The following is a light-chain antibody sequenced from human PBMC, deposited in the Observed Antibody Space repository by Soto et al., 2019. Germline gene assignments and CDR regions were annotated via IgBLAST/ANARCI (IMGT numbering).Light chain of an antibody. J-gene: IGLJ2*01. CDR1: SSDVGGYNY. V-gene: IGLV2-8*01. CDR3: NSYAGSNNVI. CDR2: EVY. Sequence: QSALTQPPSASGSPGQSVTISCTGTSSDVGGYNYVSWYQQHPGKAPKLIIYEVYKRPSGVPDRFSGSKSANTASLTVSGLQADDEANYYCNSYAGSNNVIFGGGTKVTVL.